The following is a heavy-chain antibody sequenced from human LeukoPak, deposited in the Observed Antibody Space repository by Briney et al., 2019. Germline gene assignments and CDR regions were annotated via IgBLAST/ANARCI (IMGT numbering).Heavy chain of an antibody. CDR3: AREFFGSSGSEDFDI. CDR1: GFIFSSYW. Sequence: GGSLRLSCAASGFIFSSYWMSWVRQAPGKGLEWVANIKQDGSEKYYVDSVKGRFTISRDNAKNSLYLQMNSLRAEDTAVYYCAREFFGSSGSEDFDIWGQGTMVTVSS. V-gene: IGHV3-7*01. D-gene: IGHD6-6*01. J-gene: IGHJ3*02. CDR2: IKQDGSEK.